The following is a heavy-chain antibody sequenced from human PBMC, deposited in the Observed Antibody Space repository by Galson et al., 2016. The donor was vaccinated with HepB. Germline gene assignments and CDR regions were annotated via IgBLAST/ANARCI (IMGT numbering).Heavy chain of an antibody. CDR3: ARDVSPGYNGTYYDAFDV. Sequence: SLRLSCAASGFTFSDYWMTWVRQAPGKGLEWVANIRRDESARYYVDSVKGRFTISRDNAKNSLYLQMDSLRAEDTAVYYCARDVSPGYNGTYYDAFDVWGQGTMVTVSS. CDR2: IRRDESAR. V-gene: IGHV3-7*01. J-gene: IGHJ3*01. D-gene: IGHD1-26*01. CDR1: GFTFSDYW.